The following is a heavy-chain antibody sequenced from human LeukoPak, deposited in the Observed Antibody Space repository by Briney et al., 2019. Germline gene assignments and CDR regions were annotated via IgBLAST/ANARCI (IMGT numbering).Heavy chain of an antibody. CDR3: TRDLVYGSGSSDY. CDR2: IKTDGSGA. J-gene: IGHJ4*02. D-gene: IGHD3-10*01. V-gene: IGHV3-74*01. CDR1: GFTFSDYW. Sequence: QPGGSLRLSCAASGFTFSDYWMHCVRQAPGKGLVWVSRIKTDGSGAGYADSVRGRFTISRDNAKNTLYLQMNSLRAEDTAVYYCTRDLVYGSGSSDYWGQGTMVTVSS.